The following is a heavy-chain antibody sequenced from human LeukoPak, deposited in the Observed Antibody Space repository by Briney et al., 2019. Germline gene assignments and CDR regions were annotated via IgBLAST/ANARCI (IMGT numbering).Heavy chain of an antibody. CDR3: ARQSLAASGLDS. Sequence: PGGSLRLSCAVSGFTFSAYHMHWVRQAPGKGLDWVAVVKDDGSYTSYAASAKGRFTISRDNSRNTVVLQMNSLSVDDTAIYYCARQSLAASGLDSWGQGMLVTVSS. V-gene: IGHV3-30*04. D-gene: IGHD6-13*01. CDR2: VKDDGSYT. CDR1: GFTFSAYH. J-gene: IGHJ4*02.